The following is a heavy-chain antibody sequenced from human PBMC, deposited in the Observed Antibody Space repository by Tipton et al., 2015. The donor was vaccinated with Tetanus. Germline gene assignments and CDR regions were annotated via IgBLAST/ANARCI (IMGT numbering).Heavy chain of an antibody. J-gene: IGHJ4*02. CDR3: ARRGVSARFDD. CDR2: IYYTGNT. CDR1: GGSIRSGGYY. V-gene: IGHV4-31*03. D-gene: IGHD6-6*01. Sequence: TLSLTCTVAGGSIRSGGYYWSWIRQHPVKGLEWIGYIYYTGNTYYNPSLKSRLTISVDTSKNQFSLKLNSVTAADTAVYYRARRGVSARFDDWGQGAQVTVSS.